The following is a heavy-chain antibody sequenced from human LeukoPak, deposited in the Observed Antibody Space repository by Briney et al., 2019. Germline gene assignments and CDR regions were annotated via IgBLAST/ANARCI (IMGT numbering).Heavy chain of an antibody. D-gene: IGHD1-26*01. CDR2: ISTSSYYT. V-gene: IGHV3-21*01. CDR3: ARDASGSSPGLMGS. CDR1: GFTLRSYS. Sequence: GGSLRLSCAASGFTLRSYSMNWVRQAPGKGLEWVSYISTSSYYTYYADSVKGRFTISRDDAKNSLYLQMNSLTAEDTAVYFCARDASGSSPGLMGSWGQGTLVTVSS. J-gene: IGHJ5*02.